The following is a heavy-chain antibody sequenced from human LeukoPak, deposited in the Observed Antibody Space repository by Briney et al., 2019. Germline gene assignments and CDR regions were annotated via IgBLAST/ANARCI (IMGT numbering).Heavy chain of an antibody. D-gene: IGHD1-7*01. CDR1: GYTFSAYY. J-gene: IGHJ4*02. CDR3: AGFLFGTKFYFDF. CDR2: IDPNNGDT. Sequence: ASVKVSCKACGYTFSAYYIQWLRQAPGHGLEWMGWIDPNNGDTVYAQRFQGRVTMTRDTSISTAYMELTGLSFDDTTVYYCAGFLFGTKFYFDFWGQGTLVTVSS. V-gene: IGHV1-2*02.